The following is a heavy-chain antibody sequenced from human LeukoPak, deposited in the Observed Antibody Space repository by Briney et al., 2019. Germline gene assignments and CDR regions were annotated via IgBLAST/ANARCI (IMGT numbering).Heavy chain of an antibody. Sequence: ASVKVSCKASGYTFTGYYMHWVRQAPGKGLEWMGGFDPEDGETIYAQKFQGRVTMTEDTSTDTAYMELSSLRSEDTAVYYCATAQRRGYSPLYYYYGMDVWGQGTTVTVSS. CDR3: ATAQRRGYSPLYYYYGMDV. V-gene: IGHV1-24*01. CDR1: GYTFTGYY. D-gene: IGHD5-12*01. CDR2: FDPEDGET. J-gene: IGHJ6*02.